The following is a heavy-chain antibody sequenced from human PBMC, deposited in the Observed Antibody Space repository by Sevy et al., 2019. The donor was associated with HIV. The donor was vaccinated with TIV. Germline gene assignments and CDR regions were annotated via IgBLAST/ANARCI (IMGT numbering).Heavy chain of an antibody. CDR1: GGSISSSSYY. CDR3: ARRIAAAGTRQYAFDI. V-gene: IGHV4-39*01. CDR2: IYYSGST. J-gene: IGHJ3*02. D-gene: IGHD6-13*01. Sequence: SETLSLTCTVSGGSISSSSYYWGWIHQPPGKGLEWIGSIYYSGSTYYNPSLKSRVTISVDTSKNQFSLKLSSVTAADTAVYYCARRIAAAGTRQYAFDIWGQGTMVTVSS.